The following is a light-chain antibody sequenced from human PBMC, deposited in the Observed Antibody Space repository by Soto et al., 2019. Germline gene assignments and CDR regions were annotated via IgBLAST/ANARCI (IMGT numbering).Light chain of an antibody. Sequence: EIVLTQSPGTLSLSPGERATLSCRASQSVSSSYLAWHQQKPGQAPRLLIYGASSRATGIPDRFSGSGSGTDFTLTISRLEPEDFAVYYCHQYGGSPRTLGQGTKVEIK. CDR3: HQYGGSPRT. V-gene: IGKV3-20*01. J-gene: IGKJ1*01. CDR1: QSVSSSY. CDR2: GAS.